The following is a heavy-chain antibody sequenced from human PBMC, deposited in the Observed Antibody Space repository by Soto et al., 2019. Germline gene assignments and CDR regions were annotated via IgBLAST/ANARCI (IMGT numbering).Heavy chain of an antibody. CDR1: GFTFSSYW. D-gene: IGHD1-7*01. CDR2: VNGDGSST. CDR3: ARVARDNWNYGY. Sequence: VQLVESGGGLVQPGGSLRLSCAASGFTFSSYWMHWVRQAPGKGLVWVSRVNGDGSSTNYADSVKGRFTISRDNAKNTLYLQMNSLRAEDTAVYYCARVARDNWNYGYWGQGTLVTVSS. V-gene: IGHV3-74*01. J-gene: IGHJ4*02.